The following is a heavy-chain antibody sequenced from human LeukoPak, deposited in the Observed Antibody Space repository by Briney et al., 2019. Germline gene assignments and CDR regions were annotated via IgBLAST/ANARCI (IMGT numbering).Heavy chain of an antibody. D-gene: IGHD3-3*01. CDR3: ARDGATIFGVVIRGHY. Sequence: ASVKVSCKASGYTFTSYGISWVRQAPGQGLERMGWISAYNGNTNYAQKLQGRVTMTTDTSTSTAYMELRSLRSDDTAVYYCARDGATIFGVVIRGHYWGQGTLVTVSS. CDR2: ISAYNGNT. CDR1: GYTFTSYG. V-gene: IGHV1-18*01. J-gene: IGHJ4*02.